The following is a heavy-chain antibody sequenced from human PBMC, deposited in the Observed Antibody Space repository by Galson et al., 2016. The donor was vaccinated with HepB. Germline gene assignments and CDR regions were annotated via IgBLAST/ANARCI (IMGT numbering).Heavy chain of an antibody. CDR3: AKHSAMAAVGVEVDY. V-gene: IGHV3-9*01. CDR2: ITWNSGHR. J-gene: IGHJ4*02. D-gene: IGHD5-24*01. Sequence: SLRLSCAASGITFDDFAMHWVRQVPGKGLEWVSTITWNSGHRDYAGSVKGRFTISRDNAMNSLYLQMNSLRLEDTALYYCAKHSAMAAVGVEVDYWGQGVLVTVSS. CDR1: GITFDDFA.